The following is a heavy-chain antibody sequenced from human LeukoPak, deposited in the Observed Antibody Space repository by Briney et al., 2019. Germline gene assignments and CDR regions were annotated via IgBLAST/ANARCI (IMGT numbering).Heavy chain of an antibody. CDR2: INPNSGGT. CDR1: GYTFTGYY. J-gene: IGHJ6*03. D-gene: IGHD3-9*01. CDR3: ARGHRVLRYFDWLPPHYYMDV. V-gene: IGHV1-2*02. Sequence: GASVKVSCKASGYTFTGYYMHWVRQAPGQGLEWMGWINPNSGGTNYAQKFQGRVTMTRDTSISTAYMELSRLRSDDTAVYYCARGHRVLRYFDWLPPHYYMDVWGKGTTVTVSS.